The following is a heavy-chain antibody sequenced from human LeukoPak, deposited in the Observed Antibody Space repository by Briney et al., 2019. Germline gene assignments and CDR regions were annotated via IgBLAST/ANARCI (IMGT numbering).Heavy chain of an antibody. V-gene: IGHV3-23*01. CDR1: GFTFSSYA. D-gene: IGHD3-22*01. J-gene: IGHJ4*02. Sequence: GGSLRLSCAASGFTFSSYAMSWVRQAPGKGLEWVSGIGESGDNTYYADSVKGRFTISRGTSKSTLYLQLNSLRAEDTAIYYCAKGIHSTGYYPFDYWGQGTLVTVSS. CDR2: IGESGDNT. CDR3: AKGIHSTGYYPFDY.